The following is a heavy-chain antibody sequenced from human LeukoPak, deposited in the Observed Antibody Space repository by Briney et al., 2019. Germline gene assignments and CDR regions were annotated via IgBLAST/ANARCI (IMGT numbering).Heavy chain of an antibody. CDR2: IKSKTDGGTT. J-gene: IGHJ4*02. D-gene: IGHD2-2*01. Sequence: GGSLRLSCAASGLTFINAWMSWVRQAPGKGLEWVGRIKSKTDGGTTDYAAPVKGRFTISRDDSKNTLYLQMNSLKTEDTAVYYCTTDNYDCSSTSCYDLFDYWGQGTLVTVSS. CDR3: TTDNYDCSSTSCYDLFDY. V-gene: IGHV3-15*01. CDR1: GLTFINAW.